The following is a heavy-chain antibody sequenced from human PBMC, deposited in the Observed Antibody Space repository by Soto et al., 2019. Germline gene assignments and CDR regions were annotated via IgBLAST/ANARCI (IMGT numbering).Heavy chain of an antibody. CDR1: GFTFSSYG. D-gene: IGHD3-9*01. J-gene: IGHJ5*02. Sequence: GGSLRLSCAASGFTFSSYGMHWVRQAPGKGLEWVAVISYDGSNKYYADSVKGRFTISRDNSKNTLYLQMNSLRAEDTAVYYCAKDLGTNYDILTGLPGSWGQGTLVTVSS. CDR2: ISYDGSNK. V-gene: IGHV3-30*18. CDR3: AKDLGTNYDILTGLPGS.